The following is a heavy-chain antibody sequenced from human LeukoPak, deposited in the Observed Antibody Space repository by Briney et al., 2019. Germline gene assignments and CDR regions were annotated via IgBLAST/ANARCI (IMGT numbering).Heavy chain of an antibody. V-gene: IGHV4-4*07. Sequence: PSETLSLTCTVSGGSISSYYWSWIRQPAGKGLEWIGRIYTSGSTNYNPSLKSRVTMSVDTSKNQFSLKLSSVTAADTAVYYCAREAYGGGDCYCDPAEFVDYWGQGTLVTVSS. CDR3: AREAYGGGDCYCDPAEFVDY. CDR1: GGSISSYY. D-gene: IGHD2-21*02. CDR2: IYTSGST. J-gene: IGHJ4*02.